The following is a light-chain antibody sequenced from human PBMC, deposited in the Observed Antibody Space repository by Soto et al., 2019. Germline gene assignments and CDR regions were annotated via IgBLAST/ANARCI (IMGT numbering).Light chain of an antibody. CDR3: QQYGTSPRT. CDR2: GAS. V-gene: IGKV3-20*01. J-gene: IGKJ1*01. Sequence: EIVLTQSPATLSSFPGDRVTLSCRASQYINTRLAWYQLKPGQAPRLLIYGASIRATAIPDRFSGSVSGTDFTLTISRLDPEDFAVYFCQQYGTSPRTFGQGTKVDIK. CDR1: QYINTR.